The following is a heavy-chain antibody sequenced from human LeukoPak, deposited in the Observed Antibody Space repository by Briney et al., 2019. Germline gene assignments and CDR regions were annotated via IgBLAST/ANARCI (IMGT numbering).Heavy chain of an antibody. CDR3: ARDYPKWFGETHDAFDI. V-gene: IGHV4-39*07. CDR2: IYYSGST. D-gene: IGHD3-10*01. CDR1: GGSISSSSYY. J-gene: IGHJ3*02. Sequence: KTSETLSLTCTVSGGSISSSSYYWGWIRQPPGKGLEWIGSIYYSGSTYYNPSLKSRVTISVDTSKNQFSLKLSSVTAADTAVYYCARDYPKWFGETHDAFDIWGQGTMVTVSS.